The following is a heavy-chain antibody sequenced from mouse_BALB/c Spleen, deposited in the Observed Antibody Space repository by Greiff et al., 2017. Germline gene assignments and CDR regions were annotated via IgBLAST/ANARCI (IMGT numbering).Heavy chain of an antibody. CDR1: GYSITSGYY. J-gene: IGHJ2*01. CDR2: ISYDGSN. Sequence: EVQLVESGPGLVKPSQSLSLTCSVTGYSITSGYYWNWIRQFPGNKLEWMGYISYDGSNNYNPSLKNRISITRDTAKNQFFLKLNSVTTEDTATYYCARDYGGYDDYWGQGTTRTVSS. CDR3: ARDYGGYDDY. D-gene: IGHD2-14*01. V-gene: IGHV3-6*02.